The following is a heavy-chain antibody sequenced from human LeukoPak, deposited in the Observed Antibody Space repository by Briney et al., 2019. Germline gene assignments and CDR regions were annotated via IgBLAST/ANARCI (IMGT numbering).Heavy chain of an antibody. J-gene: IGHJ6*02. CDR2: IIPIFGTA. CDR3: ARSPPNGDYYYGMDV. CDR1: GGTFGSYA. Sequence: VASVKVSCKASGGTFGSYAISWVRQAPGQGLEWMGGIIPIFGTANYAQKFQGRVTITADESTSTAYMELSSLRSEDTAVYYCARSPPNGDYYYGMDVWGQGTTVTVSS. D-gene: IGHD4/OR15-4a*01. V-gene: IGHV1-69*13.